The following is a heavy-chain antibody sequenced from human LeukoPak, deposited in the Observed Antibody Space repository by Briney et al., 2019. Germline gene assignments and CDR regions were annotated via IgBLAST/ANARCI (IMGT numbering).Heavy chain of an antibody. J-gene: IGHJ5*02. Sequence: ASVKVSCKASGYTFTSYDINWVRQAPGQGLEWMGGIIPIFGTANYAQKFQGRVTITADESTSTAYMELSSLRSEDTAVYYCARAGYSSSWYKGGFDPWGQGTLVTVSS. CDR3: ARAGYSSSWYKGGFDP. CDR1: GYTFTSYD. CDR2: IIPIFGTA. D-gene: IGHD6-13*01. V-gene: IGHV1-69*13.